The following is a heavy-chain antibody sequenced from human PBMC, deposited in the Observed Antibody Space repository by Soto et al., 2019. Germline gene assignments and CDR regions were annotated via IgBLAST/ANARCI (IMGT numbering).Heavy chain of an antibody. CDR2: ISSSSSTI. CDR3: AREVPDSSGYETPFDY. V-gene: IGHV3-48*02. J-gene: IGHJ4*02. Sequence: GSLRLSCAASGFTFSRYSMNWVRQAPGKGLEWVSYISSSSSTIYYADSVKGRFTISRDNAKNSLYLQMNSLRDEDTAVYYCAREVPDSSGYETPFDYWGQGTLVTVSS. CDR1: GFTFSRYS. D-gene: IGHD3-22*01.